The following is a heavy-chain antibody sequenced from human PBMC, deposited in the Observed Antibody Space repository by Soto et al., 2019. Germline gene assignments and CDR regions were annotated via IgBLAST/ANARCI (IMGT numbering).Heavy chain of an antibody. CDR3: ARRARPDFYYMDV. Sequence: TGGALRLSCAAPGFTPRGYAIGWVRPAPGKGLEYVSGISTNGVGTYYANSVQGRFTISRDNSKNTVYLQMGSLRPEDMAVYYCARRARPDFYYMDVWGKGTTVTVSS. CDR2: ISTNGVGT. CDR1: GFTPRGYA. V-gene: IGHV3-64*01. D-gene: IGHD6-6*01. J-gene: IGHJ6*03.